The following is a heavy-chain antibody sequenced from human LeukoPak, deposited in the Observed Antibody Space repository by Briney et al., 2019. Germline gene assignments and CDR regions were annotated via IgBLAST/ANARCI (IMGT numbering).Heavy chain of an antibody. V-gene: IGHV4-30-4*08. CDR1: GFTFSSYA. CDR2: IYYSGST. CDR3: ARFDYFSSGSYDASGAFDS. J-gene: IGHJ3*02. D-gene: IGHD3-10*01. Sequence: LRLSCAASGFTFSSYAMSWVRQPPGKGLEWIGYIYYSGSTYYNPSLKSRVTISVDTSKNQFSLKLSSVTAADTAVYYCARFDYFSSGSYDASGAFDSWGQGTMVTVSS.